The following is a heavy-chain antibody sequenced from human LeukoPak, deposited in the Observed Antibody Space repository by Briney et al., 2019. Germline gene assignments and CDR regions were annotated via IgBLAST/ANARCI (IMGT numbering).Heavy chain of an antibody. Sequence: ASVKVSCKASGYTFTRYDINWVRQATGQGLEWMGWMNPYSGNAGYAQKFQGRVNITSNTSISTAYMEQSKLRSQDTAVYYCARGPNIDSSGYYSPQFDYWGQGTLVTVSS. J-gene: IGHJ4*02. CDR3: ARGPNIDSSGYYSPQFDY. CDR1: GYTFTRYD. CDR2: MNPYSGNA. V-gene: IGHV1-8*03. D-gene: IGHD3-22*01.